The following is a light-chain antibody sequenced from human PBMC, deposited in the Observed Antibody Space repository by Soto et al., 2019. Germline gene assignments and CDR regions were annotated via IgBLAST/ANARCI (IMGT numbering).Light chain of an antibody. V-gene: IGKV3D-15*01. J-gene: IGKJ4*01. CDR3: QQYDTWPPNLLT. CDR2: GAS. CDR1: QSISSS. Sequence: IVMTQSPVTLSVSPGEGATLSCRASQSISSSLAWYQQRPGQPPKLLIFGASTTASGIPARFSGSGSGTEFTLTISSLQSEDFAIYYCQQYDTWPPNLLTFGGGTRVEIK.